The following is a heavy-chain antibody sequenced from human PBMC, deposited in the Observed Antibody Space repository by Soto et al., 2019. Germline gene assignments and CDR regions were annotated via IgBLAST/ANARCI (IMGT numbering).Heavy chain of an antibody. CDR1: GFTFSSYA. J-gene: IGHJ4*02. CDR2: ISYDGSNK. CDR3: ARDFIAAADY. V-gene: IGHV3-30-3*01. Sequence: QVQLMESGGGVVQPGRSLRLSCAASGFTFSSYAMHWVRQAPGKGLEWVAVISYDGSNKYYAASVKGRFTISRDNSKNTLYLQMNSLRAEDTAVYYCARDFIAAADYWAQGTLVTVSS. D-gene: IGHD6-13*01.